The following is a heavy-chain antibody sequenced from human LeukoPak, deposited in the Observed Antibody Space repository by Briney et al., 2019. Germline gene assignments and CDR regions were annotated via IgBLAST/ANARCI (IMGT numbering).Heavy chain of an antibody. Sequence: GGSLRLSCAASGFTFSSYGMHWVRQAPGKGLEWVAFIRYDGSNKYYADSVKGRFTISRDNSKNTLYLQMNSLRAEDTAVYYCATGSNTAMVTFPFDYWGQGTLVTVSS. CDR2: IRYDGSNK. CDR1: GFTFSSYG. J-gene: IGHJ4*02. D-gene: IGHD5-18*01. CDR3: ATGSNTAMVTFPFDY. V-gene: IGHV3-30*02.